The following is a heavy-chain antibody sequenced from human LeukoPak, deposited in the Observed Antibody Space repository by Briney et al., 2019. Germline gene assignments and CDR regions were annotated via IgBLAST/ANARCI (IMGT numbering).Heavy chain of an antibody. V-gene: IGHV4-34*01. CDR2: INHSGST. J-gene: IGHJ4*02. CDR3: ARGLAVAGRPLDY. Sequence: PETLSLTCAVYGGSFSGYYWSWIRQPPGKGLEWIGEINHSGSTNYNPSLKSRVTISVDTSKNQFSLKLSSVTAADTAVYYCARGLAVAGRPLDYWGQGTLVTVSS. CDR1: GGSFSGYY. D-gene: IGHD6-19*01.